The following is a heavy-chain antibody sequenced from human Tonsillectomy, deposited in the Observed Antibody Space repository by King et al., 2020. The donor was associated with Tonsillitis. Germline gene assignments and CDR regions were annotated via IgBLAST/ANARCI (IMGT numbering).Heavy chain of an antibody. CDR3: ARDRYDYGSGSYYAY. V-gene: IGHV1-18*04. Sequence: VQLVESGAEVKKPGASVKVSCKASGYTFTSYGISWVRQAPGQGLEWMGWISAYNGNTNYAQKLQGRVTMTTDTSTSTAYMELRSLRSDDAAVYYCARDRYDYGSGSYYAYWGQGTLVTVSS. CDR2: ISAYNGNT. J-gene: IGHJ4*02. CDR1: GYTFTSYG. D-gene: IGHD3-10*01.